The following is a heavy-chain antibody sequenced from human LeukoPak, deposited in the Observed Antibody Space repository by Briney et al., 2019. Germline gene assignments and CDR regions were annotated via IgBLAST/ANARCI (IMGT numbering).Heavy chain of an antibody. D-gene: IGHD2-2*01. V-gene: IGHV3-30*02. CDR1: GFTFSSYA. J-gene: IGHJ3*01. CDR2: IRYDGSDK. CDR3: AKDLILYCSSASCYGEHAFDV. Sequence: GGSLRLSCAASGFTFSSYAMHWVRQAPGKGLEWVAFIRYDGSDKYYADSAEGRFTISRDNSKNTLSLQMNSLRAEDTAVYFCAKDLILYCSSASCYGEHAFDVWGQGTMVTVSS.